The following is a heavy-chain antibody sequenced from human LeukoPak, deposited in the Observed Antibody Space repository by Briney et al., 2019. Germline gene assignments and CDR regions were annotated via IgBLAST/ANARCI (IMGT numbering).Heavy chain of an antibody. CDR2: ISSSSSYM. CDR3: AREISNYYYYYMDV. J-gene: IGHJ6*03. Sequence: GGSLRLSCAASGFTFSSYSMNWVRQAPGKGLEWVSSISSSSSYMYYADSVKGRFTISRDNAKNSLYLQMNSLRAEDTAVYYCAREISNYYYYYMDVWGKGTTVTVSS. D-gene: IGHD3-3*01. V-gene: IGHV3-21*01. CDR1: GFTFSSYS.